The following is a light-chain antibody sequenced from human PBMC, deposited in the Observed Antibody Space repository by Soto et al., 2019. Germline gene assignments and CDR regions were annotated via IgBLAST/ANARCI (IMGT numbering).Light chain of an antibody. CDR3: QQSYSNSYT. CDR2: DAS. Sequence: EIVLTQSPATLSLSPGERATLSCRASQSVSSYLAWYQQKPGQAPRLLIYDASNRATGIPARFSGSGSGTDFTLTISSLEPEDFGTYFCQQSYSNSYTFGQGITLEIK. J-gene: IGKJ2*01. CDR1: QSVSSY. V-gene: IGKV3-11*01.